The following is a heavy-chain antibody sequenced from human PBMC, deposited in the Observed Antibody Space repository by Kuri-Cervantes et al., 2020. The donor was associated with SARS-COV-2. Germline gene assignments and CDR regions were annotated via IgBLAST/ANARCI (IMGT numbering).Heavy chain of an antibody. CDR3: ARTGLPGWYYYGMDV. V-gene: IGHV3-11*01. J-gene: IGHJ6*02. D-gene: IGHD2-15*01. CDR1: GFTFSDYY. Sequence: GGSLKISCAASGFTFSDYYMSWIRQAPGKGLEWVSYISSSGSTIYYADSVKGRFTISRDNAKNSLYLQMNSLRAEDTAVYYCARTGLPGWYYYGMDVWGQGTTVTVSS. CDR2: ISSSGSTI.